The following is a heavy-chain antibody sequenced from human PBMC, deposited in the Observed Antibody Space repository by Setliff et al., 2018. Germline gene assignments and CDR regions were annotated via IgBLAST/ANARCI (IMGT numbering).Heavy chain of an antibody. CDR3: ARKRLGWEQLYAFDI. CDR1: GYTFTSYA. D-gene: IGHD1-26*01. Sequence: GASVKVSCKASGYTFTSYAMHWVRQAPGQRLEWMGWINAGNGNTKYSRKFQGRVTITRDTSASTAYMELSSLRSEDTAVYYCARKRLGWEQLYAFDIWGQGTMVTVSS. V-gene: IGHV1-3*01. J-gene: IGHJ3*02. CDR2: INAGNGNT.